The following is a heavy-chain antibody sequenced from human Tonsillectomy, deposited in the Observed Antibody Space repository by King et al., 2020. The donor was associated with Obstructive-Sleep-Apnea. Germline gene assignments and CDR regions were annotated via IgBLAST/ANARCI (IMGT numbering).Heavy chain of an antibody. Sequence: VQLVESGGGLVQPGRSLRLSCAASGFTFDDYAMHWVRQAPGKGLEWVSGISWNSGSIGYADSVKGRFTISRDNAKNSLYLQMNSLRAEDTALYYCAKDRSAGYCSGGSCYSGGLRAEYFDYWGQGTLVTVSS. CDR2: ISWNSGSI. CDR1: GFTFDDYA. V-gene: IGHV3-9*01. D-gene: IGHD2-15*01. CDR3: AKDRSAGYCSGGSCYSGGLRAEYFDY. J-gene: IGHJ4*02.